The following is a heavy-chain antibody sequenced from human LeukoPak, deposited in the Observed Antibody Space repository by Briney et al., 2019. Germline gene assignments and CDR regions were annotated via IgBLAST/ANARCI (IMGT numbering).Heavy chain of an antibody. V-gene: IGHV4-59*08. J-gene: IGHJ4*02. CDR1: GGTIRSYH. D-gene: IGHD2-2*01. CDR3: ARTRYCNSTTCYYFDY. CDR2: IYYSGST. Sequence: NPSETLSLTCTASGGTIRSYHRSWIRQPPGKGLEWIGYIYYSGSTNYNPSLKSRVTISVDTSKNQFSLKLSSVTAADTAVYYCARTRYCNSTTCYYFDYGGQGTLVTVSS.